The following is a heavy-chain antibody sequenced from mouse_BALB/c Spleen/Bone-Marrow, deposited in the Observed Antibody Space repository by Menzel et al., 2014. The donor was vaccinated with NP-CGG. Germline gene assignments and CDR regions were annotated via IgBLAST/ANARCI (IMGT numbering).Heavy chain of an antibody. CDR1: GFNIKDTY. D-gene: IGHD1-1*01. CDR3: APYYYGRWFAN. J-gene: IGHJ3*01. Sequence: EVQPQQSGAELVKPGASVKLSCTASGFNIKDTYMHWVKQRPEQGLEWIGRIDPANGNIKYDPKFQGKATITADTSSNTAYLQLSSLTSEDTAVYYCAPYYYGRWFANWGQGTLVTVSA. CDR2: IDPANGNI. V-gene: IGHV14-3*02.